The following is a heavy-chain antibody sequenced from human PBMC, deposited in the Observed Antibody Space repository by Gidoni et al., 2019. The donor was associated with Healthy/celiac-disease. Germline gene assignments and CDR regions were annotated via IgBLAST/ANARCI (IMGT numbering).Heavy chain of an antibody. Sequence: EVQLVESGGGLVQPGGSLSLSFAASGFTVSRNDMSWVRKAPGKGLEWVSVIYSGGSTYYADSVKGRFTISRDNSKNTLYLQMNSLRAEDTAVYYCARDGPYRFSFDYWGQGTLVTVSS. J-gene: IGHJ4*02. CDR3: ARDGPYRFSFDY. CDR2: IYSGGST. CDR1: GFTVSRND. D-gene: IGHD3-16*02. V-gene: IGHV3-66*01.